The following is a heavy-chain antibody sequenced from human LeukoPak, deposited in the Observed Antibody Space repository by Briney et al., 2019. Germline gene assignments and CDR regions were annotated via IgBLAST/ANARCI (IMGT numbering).Heavy chain of an antibody. D-gene: IGHD5-12*01. Sequence: EASVKVSCKASGGTFSSYAISWVRQAPGQGLEWMGRIIPIFGTANYAQKFQGRVTITADKSTSTADMELSSLRSEDTAVYYCASDPTGYSGYDLGYWGQGTLVTVSS. J-gene: IGHJ4*02. CDR2: IIPIFGTA. CDR3: ASDPTGYSGYDLGY. CDR1: GGTFSSYA. V-gene: IGHV1-69*06.